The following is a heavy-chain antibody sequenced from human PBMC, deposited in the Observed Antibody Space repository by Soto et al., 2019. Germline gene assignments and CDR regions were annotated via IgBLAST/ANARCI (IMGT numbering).Heavy chain of an antibody. CDR3: ARHVGYYDSSGYSNWFDP. V-gene: IGHV5-10-1*01. J-gene: IGHJ5*02. CDR1: GYSFTSYW. Sequence: GESLKISCKGSGYSFTSYWISWVRQMPGKGLEWMGRIDPSDSYTNYSPSFQGHVTISADKPISTSYLQWSSLKASDTAMYYCARHVGYYDSSGYSNWFDPWGQGTLVTVSS. D-gene: IGHD3-22*01. CDR2: IDPSDSYT.